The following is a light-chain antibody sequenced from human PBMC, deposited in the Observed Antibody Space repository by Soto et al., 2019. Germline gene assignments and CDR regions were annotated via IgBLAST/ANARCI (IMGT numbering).Light chain of an antibody. V-gene: IGKV4-1*01. CDR1: QSVLYSSNNKNY. Sequence: DIVMTQSPDSLAVSLGERATINCKSSQSVLYSSNNKNYLAWYQQKPGQPPKLLIYWASTRESVVPDRFSGSGSGTDFTLTISSLQAEDVAVYYCQQYYSTPRPFGQGTKVEIK. J-gene: IGKJ1*01. CDR2: WAS. CDR3: QQYYSTPRP.